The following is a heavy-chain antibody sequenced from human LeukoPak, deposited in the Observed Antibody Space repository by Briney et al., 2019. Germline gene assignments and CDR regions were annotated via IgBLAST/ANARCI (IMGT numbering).Heavy chain of an antibody. CDR2: ISGSGNKT. D-gene: IGHD3-10*01. J-gene: IGHJ4*02. Sequence: PGGSLRLSCAASGFTFSHFAMSWVRQAPGKGLHWVSTISGSGNKTYVADSVKGRFTISRDNSKNTLYLQMTGLRAEDTAVYYCAKLKRVGIAPFDDWGQGTLVTVSS. CDR1: GFTFSHFA. V-gene: IGHV3-23*01. CDR3: AKLKRVGIAPFDD.